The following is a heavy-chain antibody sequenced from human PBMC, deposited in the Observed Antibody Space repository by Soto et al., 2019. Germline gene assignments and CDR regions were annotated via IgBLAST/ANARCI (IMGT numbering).Heavy chain of an antibody. CDR3: TRESYYYAMDV. V-gene: IGHV6-1*01. J-gene: IGHJ6*02. CDR2: TYYRSKWYN. CDR1: GDTVSSNSVS. Sequence: SQTLSLTCAISGDTVSSNSVSWNWIRQSPSRGLEWLGRTYYRSKWYNDYALYLKSRIIINPDTSKNQFSLQLNSVTPEDTALYYCTRESYYYAMDVPGQATTGTVSS.